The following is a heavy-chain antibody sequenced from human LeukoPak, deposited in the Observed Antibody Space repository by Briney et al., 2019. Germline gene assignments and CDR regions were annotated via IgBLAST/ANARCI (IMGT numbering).Heavy chain of an antibody. CDR1: GGSISSGGYY. D-gene: IGHD6-13*01. CDR2: IYYSGST. V-gene: IGHV4-31*03. Sequence: SETLSLTCTVSGGSISSGGYYWSWIRQHPGKGLEWIGYIYYSGSTYHNPSLKSRVTISVDTSKNQFSLKLSSVTAADTAVYYCARTSSGRIAAAGYYGMDVWGQGTTVTVSS. CDR3: ARTSSGRIAAAGYYGMDV. J-gene: IGHJ6*02.